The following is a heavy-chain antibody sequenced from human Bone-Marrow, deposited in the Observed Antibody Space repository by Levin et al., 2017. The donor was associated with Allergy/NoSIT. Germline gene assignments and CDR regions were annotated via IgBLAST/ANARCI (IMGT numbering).Heavy chain of an antibody. CDR2: ISYDGSNK. Sequence: SCAASGFTFSSYAMHWVRQAPGKGLEWVAVISYDGSNKYYADSVKGRFTISRDNSKNTLYLQMNSLRAEDTAVYYCARGGGMKRGRIAAAGGASDYWGQGTLVTVSS. D-gene: IGHD6-13*01. J-gene: IGHJ4*02. CDR3: ARGGGMKRGRIAAAGGASDY. CDR1: GFTFSSYA. V-gene: IGHV3-30-3*01.